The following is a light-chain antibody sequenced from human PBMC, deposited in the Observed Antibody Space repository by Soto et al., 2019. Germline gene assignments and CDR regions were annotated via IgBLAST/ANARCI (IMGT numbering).Light chain of an antibody. CDR2: GAS. J-gene: IGKJ4*01. Sequence: IVLTQSPGTLSLSLGERATLSCRASQSVSSSYLAWYQQKPGQAPRLLIYGASTRATGIPDRFSGGGSGTDFTLTISRLEPEDFAVYYCQQYGNSPRITFGGGTKVEIK. CDR3: QQYGNSPRIT. V-gene: IGKV3-20*01. CDR1: QSVSSSY.